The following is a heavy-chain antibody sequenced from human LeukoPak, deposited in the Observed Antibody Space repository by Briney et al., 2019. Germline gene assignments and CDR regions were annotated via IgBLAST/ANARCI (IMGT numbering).Heavy chain of an antibody. CDR3: AKGAAAGLITYYYYMDV. Sequence: GGSLRLSCAASGFTFSSYGMHWVREAPGKGLEWVAFIRYDGSNKYYADSVKGRFTISRDNSKNTLYLQMNSLRAEDTAVYYCAKGAAAGLITYYYYMDVWGKGTTVTVSS. V-gene: IGHV3-30*02. D-gene: IGHD6-13*01. CDR1: GFTFSSYG. CDR2: IRYDGSNK. J-gene: IGHJ6*03.